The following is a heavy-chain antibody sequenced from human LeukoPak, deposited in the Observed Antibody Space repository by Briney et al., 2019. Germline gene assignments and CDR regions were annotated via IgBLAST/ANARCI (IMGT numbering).Heavy chain of an antibody. CDR1: DGSISRYY. D-gene: IGHD1-26*01. Sequence: SETLSLTCTVSDGSISRYYWSWIRQPPGQGLEWIGYISYSGVTNYNPSLKSRVTISIDTSKNHFSLKLSSVTAADTAVYYCARGSGREVAFDIWAKGQWSPSLQ. CDR2: ISYSGVT. CDR3: ARGSGREVAFDI. J-gene: IGHJ3*02. V-gene: IGHV4-59*13.